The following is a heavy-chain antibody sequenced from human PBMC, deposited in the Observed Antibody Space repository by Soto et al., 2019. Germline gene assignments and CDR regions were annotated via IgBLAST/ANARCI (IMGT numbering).Heavy chain of an antibody. J-gene: IGHJ4*02. V-gene: IGHV4-59*11. Sequence: PSETLSLTCTVSGGSISNLYWRWIRQPPGKGLEWIGYISFTGTATYSPSLRSRVSISVDTSKSQFSLNLNSVTAADTALYYCARVQAEQGSWSHDSWGRGILVTVSS. D-gene: IGHD6-13*01. CDR2: ISFTGTA. CDR3: ARVQAEQGSWSHDS. CDR1: GGSISNLY.